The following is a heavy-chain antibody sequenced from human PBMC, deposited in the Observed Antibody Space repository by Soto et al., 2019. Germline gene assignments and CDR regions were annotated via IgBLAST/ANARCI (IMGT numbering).Heavy chain of an antibody. CDR2: IYWDDDK. CDR1: GFSLSTNGVG. D-gene: IGHD1-1*01. Sequence: QITLEESGPPRVKPTQTLTLTCTFSGFSLSTNGVGVGWVRQPPGKALERLALIYWDDDKRYSPSLRSRLTITKDNSRNQVVLTMTSMDPVATASYYCVHMAGLQGNWDGGYFDFWGQGGLVTVSS. CDR3: VHMAGLQGNWDGGYFDF. V-gene: IGHV2-5*02. J-gene: IGHJ4*02.